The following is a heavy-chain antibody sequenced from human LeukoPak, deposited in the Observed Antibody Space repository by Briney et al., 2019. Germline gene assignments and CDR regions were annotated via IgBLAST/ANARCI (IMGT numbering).Heavy chain of an antibody. V-gene: IGHV5-51*01. J-gene: IGHJ6*02. CDR3: ARPNTGVSGSGGSPTGDYYYGMDV. D-gene: IGHD2-15*01. CDR2: IYPGDSDT. CDR1: GYSFTSYW. Sequence: GESLKISCKGSGYSFTSYWIGWVRQMPGKGLEWMGIIYPGDSDTRYSPSFQGQVTISADKSISTAYLQWSSLKASDTAMYYCARPNTGVSGSGGSPTGDYYYGMDVWGQGTTVTVSS.